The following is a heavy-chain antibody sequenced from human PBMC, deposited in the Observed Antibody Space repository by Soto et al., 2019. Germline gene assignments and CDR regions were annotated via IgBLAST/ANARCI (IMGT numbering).Heavy chain of an antibody. CDR3: ARGGPVAGTIRVSWFDP. J-gene: IGHJ5*02. D-gene: IGHD6-19*01. CDR2: ISYDGSNK. CDR1: GFTFSSYA. V-gene: IGHV3-30-3*01. Sequence: GGSLRLSCAASGFTFSSYAMHWVRQAPGKGLEWVAVISYDGSNKYYADSVKGRFTISRDNSKNTLYLQMNSLRAEDTAVYYCARGGPVAGTIRVSWFDPWGQGTLVTVSS.